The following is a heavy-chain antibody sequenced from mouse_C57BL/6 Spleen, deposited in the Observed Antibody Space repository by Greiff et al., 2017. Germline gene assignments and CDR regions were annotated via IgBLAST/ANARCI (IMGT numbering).Heavy chain of an antibody. D-gene: IGHD2-5*01. CDR1: GYTFTSYW. CDR2: IHPSDSDT. V-gene: IGHV1-74*01. J-gene: IGHJ4*01. Sequence: LQQPGAELVKPGASVKVSCKASGYTFTSYWMHWVKQRPGQGLEWIGRIHPSDSDTNYNQKFKGKATLTVDKSSSTAYMQLSSLTSEDSAVYYCAIPSYYSNSYYAMDYWGQGTSVTVSS. CDR3: AIPSYYSNSYYAMDY.